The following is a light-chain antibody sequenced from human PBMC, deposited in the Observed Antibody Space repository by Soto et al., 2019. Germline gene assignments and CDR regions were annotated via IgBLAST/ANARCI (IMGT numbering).Light chain of an antibody. CDR1: SSDVGGYNS. Sequence: QLVLTQPASVSGSPGQSITISCTGTSSDVGGYNSVSWYQQHPGKAPKLMIYDVSNRPSGVSSRFSGSKSGNTASLTISGLQAEDEADYYCSSYTSSSTPWVFGGGTKVTVL. V-gene: IGLV2-14*01. CDR2: DVS. CDR3: SSYTSSSTPWV. J-gene: IGLJ2*01.